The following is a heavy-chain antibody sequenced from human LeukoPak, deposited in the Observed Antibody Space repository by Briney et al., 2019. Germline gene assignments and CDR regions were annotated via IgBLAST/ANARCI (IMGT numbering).Heavy chain of an antibody. J-gene: IGHJ4*02. D-gene: IGHD3-22*01. Sequence: PGGSLRLSCAASGFTFSSYWMHWVRQAPGKGLVWVSRINGDGSSTSYADSVKGRFTISRDNAKNTLYLQMNSLRAEDTAVYYCARGVFYYYDSSGPDYWAREPWSPSPQ. CDR1: GFTFSSYW. CDR2: INGDGSST. V-gene: IGHV3-74*01. CDR3: ARGVFYYYDSSGPDY.